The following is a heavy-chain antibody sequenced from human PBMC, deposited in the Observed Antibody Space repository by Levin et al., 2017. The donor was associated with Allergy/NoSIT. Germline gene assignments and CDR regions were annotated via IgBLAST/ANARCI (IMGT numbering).Heavy chain of an antibody. CDR1: GFTFSDYY. CDR3: ARDTYDIVVVPASVVGMDV. Sequence: SCAASGFTFSDYYMSWIRQAPGKGLEWVSYISSSGSTIYYADSVKGRFTISRDNAKNSLYLQMNSLRAEDTAVYYCARDTYDIVVVPASVVGMDVWGQGTTVTVSS. D-gene: IGHD2-2*01. CDR2: ISSSGSTI. J-gene: IGHJ6*02. V-gene: IGHV3-11*01.